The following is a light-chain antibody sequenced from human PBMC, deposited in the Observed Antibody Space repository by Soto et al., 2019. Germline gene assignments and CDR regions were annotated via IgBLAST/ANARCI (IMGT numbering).Light chain of an antibody. Sequence: EIVLTQSPGTLSLSPGERATLSCRASQSVSSSYLAWHQQKPGQAPRLLIYGASSRATGIPDRFSGSGSGTDFTLTISRLEPEDFAVYYCQQYGGSPYTFGQGTKLEI. CDR3: QQYGGSPYT. V-gene: IGKV3-20*01. J-gene: IGKJ2*01. CDR1: QSVSSSY. CDR2: GAS.